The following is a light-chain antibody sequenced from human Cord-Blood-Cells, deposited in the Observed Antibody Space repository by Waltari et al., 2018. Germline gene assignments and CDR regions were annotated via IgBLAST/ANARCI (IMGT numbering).Light chain of an antibody. V-gene: IGLV2-11*01. CDR1: SSAVGGYNY. CDR3: CSYAGSYTVV. J-gene: IGLJ2*01. Sequence: QSALTQPRSVSGSPGQPVTISCTRPSSAVGGYNYVSWYQQHPDKAPKLMIYEVSKRPSGVPDRFSGSKSGNTASLTISGLQAEDEADYYCCSYAGSYTVVFGGGTKLTVL. CDR2: EVS.